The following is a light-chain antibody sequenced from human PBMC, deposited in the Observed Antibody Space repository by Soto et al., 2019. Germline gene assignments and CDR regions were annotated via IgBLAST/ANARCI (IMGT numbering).Light chain of an antibody. CDR1: QSVSSY. CDR2: HAS. J-gene: IGKJ1*01. V-gene: IGKV3-11*01. CDR3: QQRSNWPPTWT. Sequence: EIVLTQSPATLSLSPGERATLSCRASQSVSSYLAWYQQKPGQPPRLLIYHASNRATGIPARFSGSGSGTDFTLTISSLEPEDFAVYYCQQRSNWPPTWTFGQGTKVEIK.